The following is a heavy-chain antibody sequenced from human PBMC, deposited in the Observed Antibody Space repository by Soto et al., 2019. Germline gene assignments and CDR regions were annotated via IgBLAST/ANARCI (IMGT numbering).Heavy chain of an antibody. CDR3: ARWWSGSRQGFDP. V-gene: IGHV4-31*01. J-gene: IGHJ5*02. D-gene: IGHD3-3*01. Sequence: QVQLQESGPGLVKPSQTLSLTCTVSGGSISSGDYYWSWIRQHPGKGLEWIGYIYYSGSTYYNPYLKSHVTISVDTSKTQFSLKLSSVTAADTAVYYCARWWSGSRQGFDPWGQGTLVTVSS. CDR1: GGSISSGDYY. CDR2: IYYSGST.